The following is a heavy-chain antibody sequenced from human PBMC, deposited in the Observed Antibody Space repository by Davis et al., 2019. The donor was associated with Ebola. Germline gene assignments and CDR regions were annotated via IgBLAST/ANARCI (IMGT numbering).Heavy chain of an antibody. J-gene: IGHJ4*02. D-gene: IGHD1-7*01. CDR2: INTGNGNT. CDR1: GYTFSTYA. CDR3: ARGCDWNSLSFFDY. Sequence: ASVNVSCKASGYTFSTYAMHWLRQAPGQRLEWMGWINTGNGNTKYSQKFQGRITITRDTSASTGYMDLSSLRSEDTAVYFCARGCDWNSLSFFDYWGQGTLVTVSS. V-gene: IGHV1-3*04.